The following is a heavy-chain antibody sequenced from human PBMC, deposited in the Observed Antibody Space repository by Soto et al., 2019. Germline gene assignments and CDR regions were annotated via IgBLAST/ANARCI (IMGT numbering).Heavy chain of an antibody. D-gene: IGHD1-7*01. J-gene: IGHJ4*02. V-gene: IGHV4-34*01. CDR2: INHSGST. Sequence: SETLSLTCAVYGGSFSGYYWSWIRQPPGNGLESIGEINHSGSTNYNPSLKRRVTISVDTSKNQFTLKLSSVTAADTAVYYCARELGNYGFDYWGQGTLVTVSS. CDR3: ARELGNYGFDY. CDR1: GGSFSGYY.